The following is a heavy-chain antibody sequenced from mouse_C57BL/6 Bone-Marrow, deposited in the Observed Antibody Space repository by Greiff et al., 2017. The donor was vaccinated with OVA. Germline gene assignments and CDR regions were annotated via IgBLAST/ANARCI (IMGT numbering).Heavy chain of an antibody. J-gene: IGHJ3*01. Sequence: QVQLKESGAELVRPGASVTLSCKASGYTFTDYEMHWVKQTPVHGLEWIGAIAPETGGTAYNQKFKGKAILTADKSSSTAYMELRSLTSEDSAVYYCTRDDYDGPCWGQGTLGTVSA. CDR2: IAPETGGT. CDR1: GYTFTDYE. CDR3: TRDDYDGPC. D-gene: IGHD2-4*01. V-gene: IGHV1-15*01.